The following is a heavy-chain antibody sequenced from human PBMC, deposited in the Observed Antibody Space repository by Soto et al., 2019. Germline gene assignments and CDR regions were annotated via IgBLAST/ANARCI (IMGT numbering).Heavy chain of an antibody. V-gene: IGHV4-34*01. CDR3: ARVGAAAGAEYFQH. CDR1: GGSFSGYY. D-gene: IGHD6-13*01. Sequence: SETLSLTCAVYGGSFSGYYWSWIRQPPGKGLEWIGEINHSGSTNYNPSLKSRVTISVDTSKNQFSLKLSSVTAADTAVYYCARVGAAAGAEYFQHWGQGTLVTVSS. J-gene: IGHJ1*01. CDR2: INHSGST.